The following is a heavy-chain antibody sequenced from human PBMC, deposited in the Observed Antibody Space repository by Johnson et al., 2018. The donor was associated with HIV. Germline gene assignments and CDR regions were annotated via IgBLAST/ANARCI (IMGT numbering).Heavy chain of an antibody. V-gene: IGHV3-66*01. CDR3: ARSRQVGTPDAFDI. CDR2: IYSGDST. CDR1: GFTVSSNY. D-gene: IGHD1-14*01. Sequence: VQLVESGGGVVQPGGSLRLSCAASGFTVSSNYMSWVRQAPGKGLEWVSVIYSGDSTYYADSVKGRFIISRDNSKHTLYLQMNSLRADDTAVYYCARSRQVGTPDAFDIWGQGTMVTVSS. J-gene: IGHJ3*02.